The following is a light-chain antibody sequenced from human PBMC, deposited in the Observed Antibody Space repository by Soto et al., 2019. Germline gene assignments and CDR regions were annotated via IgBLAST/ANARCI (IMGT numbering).Light chain of an antibody. Sequence: DIQMTQSPSSLSASVGDRVTITCRASLNIGDSLSWFQQKAGKPPTRLIYGASALQCGVPERFSGSSSGTDFTLNIRNMRREDFATYHCLQTYYLPRTFGQGTKVEFK. CDR2: GAS. V-gene: IGKV1-39*01. J-gene: IGKJ1*01. CDR1: LNIGDS. CDR3: LQTYYLPRT.